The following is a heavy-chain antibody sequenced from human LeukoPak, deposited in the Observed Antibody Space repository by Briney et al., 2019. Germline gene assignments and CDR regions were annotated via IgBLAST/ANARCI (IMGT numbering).Heavy chain of an antibody. J-gene: IGHJ5*02. CDR1: GGSVSSGSYY. CDR2: IYYSGST. D-gene: IGHD3-10*01. CDR3: ARGDITMVRGVIGWFDP. Sequence: PSETLSLTCTVSGGSVSSGSYYWSWIRQPPGKGLEWIGYIYYSGSTYYNPSLKSRVTISVDTSKNQFSLKLSSVTAADTAVYYCARGDITMVRGVIGWFDPWGQGTLVTVSS. V-gene: IGHV4-61*01.